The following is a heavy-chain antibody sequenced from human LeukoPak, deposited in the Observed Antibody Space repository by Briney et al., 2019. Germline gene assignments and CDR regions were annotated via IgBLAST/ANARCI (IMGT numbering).Heavy chain of an antibody. Sequence: PGGSLRLSCAASGFTFSSYWMYWVRQAPGKGLVWVSRINNDGTTTNFADSVKGRFTISRDNTKNTVYLHMNRLRAEDTAVYYCTRDITLTRGGRSDYWGQGTLVTVSS. J-gene: IGHJ4*02. V-gene: IGHV3-74*01. CDR2: INNDGTTT. CDR1: GFTFSSYW. D-gene: IGHD3-10*01. CDR3: TRDITLTRGGRSDY.